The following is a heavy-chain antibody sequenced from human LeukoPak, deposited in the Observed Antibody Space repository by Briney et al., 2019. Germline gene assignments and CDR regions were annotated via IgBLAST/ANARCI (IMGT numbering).Heavy chain of an antibody. CDR2: ISAYNGNT. CDR3: ARDFWVVTASDAFDI. Sequence: ASVKVSCKASGYSFTSNYIHWVRQAPGQGLEWMGWISAYNGNTNYAQKLQGRVTMTTDTSTSTAYMELRSLRSDDTAVYYCARDFWVVTASDAFDIWGQGTMVTVSS. D-gene: IGHD2-21*02. CDR1: GYSFTSNY. J-gene: IGHJ3*02. V-gene: IGHV1-18*04.